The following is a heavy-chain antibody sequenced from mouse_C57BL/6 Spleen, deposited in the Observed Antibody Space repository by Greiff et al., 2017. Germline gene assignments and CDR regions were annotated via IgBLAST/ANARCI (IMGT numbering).Heavy chain of an antibody. Sequence: VQLQQSGAELVRPGASVKLSCTASGFNIKDDYMHWVKQRPEQGLEWIGWIDPENGDTEYASKFQGKATITADTSSNTAYLQLSSLTSEDTAVYYCTTVGAWFAYWGQGTLVTVSA. D-gene: IGHD3-1*01. J-gene: IGHJ3*01. CDR1: GFNIKDDY. CDR2: IDPENGDT. CDR3: TTVGAWFAY. V-gene: IGHV14-4*01.